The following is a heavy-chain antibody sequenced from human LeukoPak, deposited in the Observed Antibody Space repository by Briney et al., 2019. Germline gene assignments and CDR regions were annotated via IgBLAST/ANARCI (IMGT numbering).Heavy chain of an antibody. CDR1: GFTFSSYW. CDR3: ARDVVGSLDY. Sequence: GGSLRLSCAASGFTFSSYWMAWVRQAPGKGLEWVANIKGDESARHQADSVKGRFTISRDNTRNSLYLQTTNLRGDDTAVYYCARDVVGSLDYWGQGTLVTVSS. V-gene: IGHV3-7*01. J-gene: IGHJ4*02. D-gene: IGHD1-26*01. CDR2: IKGDESAR.